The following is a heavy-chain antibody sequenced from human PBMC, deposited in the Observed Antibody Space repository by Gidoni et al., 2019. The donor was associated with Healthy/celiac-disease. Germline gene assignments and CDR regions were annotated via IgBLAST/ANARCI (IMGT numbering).Heavy chain of an antibody. D-gene: IGHD4-4*01. Sequence: EVQLLESGGGLVQPGGSLRLSCAASGFTFSSYAMSWVRQAPGKGLEWVSAISGSGGSTYYADSVKGRFTISRDNSKNTLYLQMNSLRAEDTAVYYCAKNRNLFYSKTAEGMDVWGQGTTVTVSS. J-gene: IGHJ6*02. V-gene: IGHV3-23*01. CDR3: AKNRNLFYSKTAEGMDV. CDR1: GFTFSSYA. CDR2: ISGSGGST.